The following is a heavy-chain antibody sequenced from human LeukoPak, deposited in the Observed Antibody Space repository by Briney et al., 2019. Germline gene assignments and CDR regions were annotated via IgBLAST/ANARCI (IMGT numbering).Heavy chain of an antibody. J-gene: IGHJ4*02. Sequence: KPGGSLRLSCAASGFTFSDYYMSWIRQAPGKGLEWVSYISSSNRYTNYADSVKGRFTISRDNAKNSLYLQMNSLRAEDTAVYYCAREVPGYYDSSGYYDYWGQGTLVTVSS. CDR2: ISSSNRYT. D-gene: IGHD3-22*01. CDR1: GFTFSDYY. V-gene: IGHV3-11*06. CDR3: AREVPGYYDSSGYYDY.